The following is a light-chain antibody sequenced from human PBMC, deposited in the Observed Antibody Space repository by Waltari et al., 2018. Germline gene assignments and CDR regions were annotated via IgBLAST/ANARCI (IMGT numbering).Light chain of an antibody. CDR2: AAS. CDR3: QQSYSFPT. Sequence: DIQMTQSPSSLSASIGDRVTITCRASQSISSALNWYQQRVGQAPKLLIYAASSLQSGVPSKFSGSGSGTDFTLTINTLQPEDSATYYCQQSYSFPTFGGGTKVEIK. CDR1: QSISSA. J-gene: IGKJ4*01. V-gene: IGKV1-39*01.